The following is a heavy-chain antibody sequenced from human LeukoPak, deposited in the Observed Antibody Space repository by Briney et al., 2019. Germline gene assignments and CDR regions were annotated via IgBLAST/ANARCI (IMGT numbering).Heavy chain of an antibody. Sequence: GESLKISCKGSGYSFTSYWIAWVRQMPGKGLEWTGIIYPGDSDTRYSPSFQGQVNMSAAKSISTAYLQWSSLKASATAMYYCARQSITMFRRPNDLDYWGQGTLVTVSS. V-gene: IGHV5-51*01. CDR3: ARQSITMFRRPNDLDY. D-gene: IGHD3-10*01. CDR2: IYPGDSDT. J-gene: IGHJ4*02. CDR1: GYSFTSYW.